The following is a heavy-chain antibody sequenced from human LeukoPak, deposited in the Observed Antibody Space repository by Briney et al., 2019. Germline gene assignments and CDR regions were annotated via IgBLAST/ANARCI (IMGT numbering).Heavy chain of an antibody. CDR1: GFTFSSYE. CDR3: ARAGGHYNWNFGDAIDI. Sequence: GGSLRLSCAASGFTFSSYEMNWVRQAPGKGLEWVAVISYDGSNEYYAGSVKGRFTISRDSSKNTLYLQMNSLRAEDTAVYYCARAGGHYNWNFGDAIDIWGQGTMVTVSS. J-gene: IGHJ3*02. D-gene: IGHD1-20*01. CDR2: ISYDGSNE. V-gene: IGHV3-30*04.